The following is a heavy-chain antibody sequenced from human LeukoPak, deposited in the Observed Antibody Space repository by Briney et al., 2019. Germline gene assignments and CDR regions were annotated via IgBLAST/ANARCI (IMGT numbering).Heavy chain of an antibody. CDR1: GFTFSSYA. Sequence: GGSLRLSCAASGFTFSSYAMHWVRQAPGKGLEWVAVISYDGGNKYYADSVKGRFTISRDNSKNTLYLQMNSLRAEDTAVYYCAKDADYDFWSGYYTFDYWGQGTLVTVSS. D-gene: IGHD3-3*01. J-gene: IGHJ4*02. V-gene: IGHV3-30*04. CDR3: AKDADYDFWSGYYTFDY. CDR2: ISYDGGNK.